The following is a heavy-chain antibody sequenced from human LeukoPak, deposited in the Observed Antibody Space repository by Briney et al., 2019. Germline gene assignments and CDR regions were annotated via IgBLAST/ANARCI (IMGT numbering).Heavy chain of an antibody. J-gene: IGHJ6*02. D-gene: IGHD1-14*01. CDR2: IYYSGST. Sequence: SETLSLTCTVSGGSISSYYWSWIRQPPGKGLEWMGYIYYSGSTNYNPSLKSRVTISVDTSKNQFSLKLSSVTAADTAVYYCARAKPGYYYGMDVWGQGTTVTVSS. V-gene: IGHV4-59*01. CDR1: GGSISSYY. CDR3: ARAKPGYYYGMDV.